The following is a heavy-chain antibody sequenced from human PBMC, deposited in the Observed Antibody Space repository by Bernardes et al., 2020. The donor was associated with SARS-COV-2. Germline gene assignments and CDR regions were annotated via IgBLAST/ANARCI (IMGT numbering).Heavy chain of an antibody. CDR2: IYYSGST. D-gene: IGHD2-8*01. Sequence: SETLSLTCTVSGGSISSYYWSWIRQPPGKGLEWIGYIYYSGSTNYNPSLKSRVTISVDTSKNQFSLKLSSVTAADTAVYYCASSSVMVYGIYYYGMDVWGQGNTVTV. CDR3: ASSSVMVYGIYYYGMDV. J-gene: IGHJ6*02. V-gene: IGHV4-59*08. CDR1: GGSISSYY.